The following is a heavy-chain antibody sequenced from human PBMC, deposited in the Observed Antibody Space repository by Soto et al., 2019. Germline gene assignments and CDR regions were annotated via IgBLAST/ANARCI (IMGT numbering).Heavy chain of an antibody. CDR1: GFTFSSYA. CDR3: AKVGHGRTYYYDSSGYYGR. CDR2: ISSNGGST. J-gene: IGHJ4*02. D-gene: IGHD3-22*01. Sequence: GGSLRLSCSASGFTFSSYAMHWVRQAPGKGLEYVSAISSNGGSTYYADSVKGRFTISRDNSKNTLYLQMNSLRAEDTAVYYCAKVGHGRTYYYDSSGYYGRWGQGTLVTVSS. V-gene: IGHV3-64*04.